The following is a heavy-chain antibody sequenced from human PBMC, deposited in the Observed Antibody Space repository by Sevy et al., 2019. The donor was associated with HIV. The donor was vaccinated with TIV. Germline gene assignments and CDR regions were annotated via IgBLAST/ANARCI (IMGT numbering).Heavy chain of an antibody. CDR2: IYYSGST. J-gene: IGHJ6*02. CDR3: ASAGRMGMLTADYYYGMDV. CDR1: GGSISSGDYY. V-gene: IGHV4-30-4*01. Sequence: TLSLTCTVSGGSISSGDYYWSWIRQPPGKGLEWIGYIYYSGSTYYNPSLKSRVTISVDTSKNQFSLKLSSVTAADTAVNYGASAGRMGMLTADYYYGMDVWGQGTTVTVSS. D-gene: IGHD3-16*01.